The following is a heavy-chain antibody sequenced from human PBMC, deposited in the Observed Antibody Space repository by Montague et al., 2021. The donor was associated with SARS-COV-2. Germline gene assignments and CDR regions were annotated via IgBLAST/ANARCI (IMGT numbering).Heavy chain of an antibody. J-gene: IGHJ4*02. CDR2: ISYTGST. V-gene: IGHV4-39*07. CDR3: ARSGDPGTTVTYLY. D-gene: IGHD4-11*01. Sequence: SKTLSLTCTFSGGSISTIVNFWGWIRQPPGKGLEWIGSISYTGSTYHNLSLKSRVTMSVDTSKNQFSLKLNSVTAADTAVYYCARSGDPGTTVTYLYWGQGTLVTVSS. CDR1: GGSISTIVNF.